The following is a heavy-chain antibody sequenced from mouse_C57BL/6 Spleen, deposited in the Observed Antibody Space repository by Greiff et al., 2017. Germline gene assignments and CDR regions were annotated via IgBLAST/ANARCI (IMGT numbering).Heavy chain of an antibody. CDR2: ISSGGSYT. V-gene: IGHV5-6*01. CDR3: ARQTGTNYAMDY. Sequence: EVQGVESGGDLVKPGGSLKLSCAASGFTFSSYGMSWVRQTPDKRLEWVATISSGGSYTYYPDSVKGRFTISRDNAKNTLYLQMSSLKSEDTAMYYCARQTGTNYAMDYWGQGTSVTVSS. D-gene: IGHD4-1*01. CDR1: GFTFSSYG. J-gene: IGHJ4*01.